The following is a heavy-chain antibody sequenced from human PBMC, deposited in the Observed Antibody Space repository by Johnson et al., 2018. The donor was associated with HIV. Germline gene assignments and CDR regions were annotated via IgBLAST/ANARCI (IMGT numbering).Heavy chain of an antibody. J-gene: IGHJ3*02. CDR3: ARACGSYVALDI. V-gene: IGHV3-13*01. CDR2: IGTPGHT. Sequence: VQLVESGGGVVQPGRSLRLSCAASGFTFDDYGMNWVRQAPGKGLEWVSGIGTPGHTYYAGSVKGRFTISRESAKNSVYLQMNSLRAGDTAGYYCARACGSYVALDIWGQGTMVTVSS. CDR1: GFTFDDYG. D-gene: IGHD1-26*01.